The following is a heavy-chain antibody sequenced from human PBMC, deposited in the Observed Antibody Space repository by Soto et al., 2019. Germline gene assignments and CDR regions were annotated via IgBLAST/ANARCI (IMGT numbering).Heavy chain of an antibody. V-gene: IGHV4-4*02. Sequence: QVQLQESGPGLVKPSGTLSLTCAVSGGSISSSNWWSWVRQPPGKGLEWIGEIYHSGSTNYNPSLRSRGTLSVDKSKNQFSLKLSSVTAADTAVYYCARAGVLFYGMDVWGQGTTVTVSS. CDR2: IYHSGST. CDR3: ARAGVLFYGMDV. D-gene: IGHD2-15*01. CDR1: GGSISSSNW. J-gene: IGHJ6*02.